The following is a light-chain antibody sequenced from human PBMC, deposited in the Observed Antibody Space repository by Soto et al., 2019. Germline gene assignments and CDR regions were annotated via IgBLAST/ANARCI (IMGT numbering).Light chain of an antibody. J-gene: IGKJ4*01. Sequence: EIVMTQSPATLSVSPGERATLSCRASQSVRTNLAWYQQKPGQAPRLLIYGASTRATGIPARFSGSGSGTEFTLTISSLQSEDFAIYYCQQSNDWPPLTFGGGTKVEI. V-gene: IGKV3-15*01. CDR1: QSVRTN. CDR3: QQSNDWPPLT. CDR2: GAS.